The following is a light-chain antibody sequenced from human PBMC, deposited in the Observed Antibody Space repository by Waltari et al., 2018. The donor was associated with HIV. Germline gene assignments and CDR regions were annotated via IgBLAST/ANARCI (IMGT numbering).Light chain of an antibody. V-gene: IGLV1-40*01. J-gene: IGLJ1*01. CDR3: QSYDSSLSGSDV. CDR2: NNS. CDR1: SSNIGAGFD. Sequence: QSVLTQPPSVSGAPGQRVTISCTGSSSNIGAGFDVHWYQQLPGTAPKFLIYNNSNRPSGVPDRFSGSKSGTSASLAITGLQAEDEADYYCQSYDSSLSGSDVFGTGTKVTVL.